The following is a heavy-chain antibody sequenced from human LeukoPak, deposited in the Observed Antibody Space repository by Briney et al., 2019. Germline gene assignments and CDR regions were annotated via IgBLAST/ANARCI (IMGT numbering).Heavy chain of an antibody. CDR1: GYSFTSYA. Sequence: ASVKVSCKASGYSFTSYAMHWVRQAPGQGLEWMGWINADNGDTKYSQKFQGRVTITRDTSASTAYMEVSSLRSEDTAVYYRARDVSSSSDYWGQGTLVTVSS. D-gene: IGHD6-6*01. CDR2: INADNGDT. J-gene: IGHJ4*02. CDR3: ARDVSSSSDY. V-gene: IGHV1-3*01.